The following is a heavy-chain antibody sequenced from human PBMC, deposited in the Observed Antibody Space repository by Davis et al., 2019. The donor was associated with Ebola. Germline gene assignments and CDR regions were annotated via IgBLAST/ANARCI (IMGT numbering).Heavy chain of an antibody. CDR2: IYYSGST. Sequence: PSETLSLTCTVSGGSISSYYWSWIRQPPGKGLEWIGYIYYSGSTNYNPSLKSRVTISVDTSKNQFSLKLSSVTAADTAVYYCARLPFLYDYWGQGTLVTVSS. V-gene: IGHV4-59*08. CDR3: ARLPFLYDY. J-gene: IGHJ4*02. CDR1: GGSISSYY.